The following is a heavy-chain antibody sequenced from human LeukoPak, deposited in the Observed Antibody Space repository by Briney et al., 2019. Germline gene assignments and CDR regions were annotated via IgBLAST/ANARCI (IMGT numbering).Heavy chain of an antibody. CDR2: IYGSGVSI. V-gene: IGHV3-23*01. CDR3: AKDLGWELPAEAY. D-gene: IGHD1-26*01. CDR1: GFTFKNYV. J-gene: IGHJ4*02. Sequence: GGSLRLSCVASGFTFKNYVMNWVRQAPGKGLEWLATIYGSGVSISYADSVKGRFTISRDNSNNTLYLQMNSLRVEDTAIYYCAKDLGWELPAEAYWGQGILVTVSS.